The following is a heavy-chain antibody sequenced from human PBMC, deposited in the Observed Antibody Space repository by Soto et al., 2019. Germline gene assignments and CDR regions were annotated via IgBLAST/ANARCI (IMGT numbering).Heavy chain of an antibody. V-gene: IGHV3-23*01. D-gene: IGHD3-16*01. CDR2: ISGSGVTT. CDR3: AAGLNWFES. CDR1: GLTSNTYG. Sequence: GGSLRLSCAASGLTSNTYGMSWVRQAPGRGLDWISSISGSGVTTYDADSVKGRFTISRDISNNTVFLQMDSLRAEDTAVYYCAAGLNWFESWGRGTLVTVSS. J-gene: IGHJ5*01.